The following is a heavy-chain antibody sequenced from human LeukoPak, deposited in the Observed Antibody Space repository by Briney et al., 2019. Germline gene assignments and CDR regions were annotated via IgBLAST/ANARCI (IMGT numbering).Heavy chain of an antibody. V-gene: IGHV4-39*07. Sequence: KPSETLSLACTVSSSSISSSSYYWSWIRQPPGKGLEWIGEINHSGSTNYNPSLKSRVTISVDTSKNQFSLKLSSVTAADTAVYYCARGKDYYGSGSYYKRGRVDFDYWGQGTLVTVSS. J-gene: IGHJ4*02. CDR3: ARGKDYYGSGSYYKRGRVDFDY. D-gene: IGHD3-10*01. CDR1: SSSISSSSYY. CDR2: INHSGST.